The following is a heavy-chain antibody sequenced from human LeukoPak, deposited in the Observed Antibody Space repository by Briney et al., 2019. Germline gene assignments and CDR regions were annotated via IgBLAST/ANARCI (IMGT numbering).Heavy chain of an antibody. J-gene: IGHJ6*02. CDR1: GGSISSGGYY. Sequence: SETLSLTCTVSGGSISSGGYYWSWIRQHPGKGLEWIGYIYYSGSTYYDPSLKSRVTISVDTSKNQFSLKLSSVTAADTAVYYCATAKDSSGYSRYYYGMDVWGQGTTVTVSS. CDR2: IYYSGST. D-gene: IGHD3-22*01. V-gene: IGHV4-31*03. CDR3: ATAKDSSGYSRYYYGMDV.